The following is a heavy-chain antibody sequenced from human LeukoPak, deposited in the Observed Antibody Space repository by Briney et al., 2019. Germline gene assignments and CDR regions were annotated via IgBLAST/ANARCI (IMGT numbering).Heavy chain of an antibody. CDR2: INHSGST. Sequence: SETLSLTCAVHGGSFSGYYWSWIRQPPGKGLEWIGEINHSGSTNYNPSLKSRVTISVDTSKNQFSLKLSSVTAADTAVYYCAGFIVVPAAMEGEGTFDYWGQGTLVTVSS. D-gene: IGHD2-2*01. CDR3: AGFIVVPAAMEGEGTFDY. J-gene: IGHJ4*02. V-gene: IGHV4-34*01. CDR1: GGSFSGYY.